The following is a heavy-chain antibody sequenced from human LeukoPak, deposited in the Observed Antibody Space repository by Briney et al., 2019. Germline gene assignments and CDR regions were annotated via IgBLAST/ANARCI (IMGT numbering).Heavy chain of an antibody. V-gene: IGHV4-39*07. CDR3: ARGNVYDFWSGYFQSSGGNYFDY. CDR2: IYYSGST. Sequence: SETLSLTCTVSGGSISSSSYYWGWIRQPPGKGLEWIGSIYYSGSTYYNPSLKSRVTISVDTSKNQFSLKLSSVTAADTAVYYCARGNVYDFWSGYFQSSGGNYFDYWGQGTLVTVSS. D-gene: IGHD3-3*01. J-gene: IGHJ4*02. CDR1: GGSISSSSYY.